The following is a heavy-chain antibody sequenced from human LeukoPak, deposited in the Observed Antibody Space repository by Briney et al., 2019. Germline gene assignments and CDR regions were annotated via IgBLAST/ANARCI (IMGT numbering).Heavy chain of an antibody. CDR1: GYTFTSYD. D-gene: IGHD3-9*01. CDR3: ARVLSRYYDILTGYRDLYYFDY. CDR2: MNPNSGNT. J-gene: IGHJ4*02. V-gene: IGHV1-8*01. Sequence: ASVKVSCKASGYTFTSYDINWVRQATGQGLEWKGWMNPNSGNTGYAQKFQGRVTMTRNTSISTAYMELSSLRSEDTAVYYCARVLSRYYDILTGYRDLYYFDYWGQGTLVTVSS.